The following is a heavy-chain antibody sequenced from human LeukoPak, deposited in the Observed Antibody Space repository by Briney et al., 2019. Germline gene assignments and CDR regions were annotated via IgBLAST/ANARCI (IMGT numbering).Heavy chain of an antibody. CDR1: GFTFSSYA. CDR3: ARSLGTVLRFLEWLSSGLDY. J-gene: IGHJ4*02. D-gene: IGHD3-3*01. Sequence: GGSLRLSCAASGFTFSSYAMHWVRQAPGKGLEWVAVISYDGSNKYYADSVKGRFTISRDNSKNTLYLQMNSLRAEDTAVYYRARSLGTVLRFLEWLSSGLDYWGQGTLVTVSS. CDR2: ISYDGSNK. V-gene: IGHV3-30*04.